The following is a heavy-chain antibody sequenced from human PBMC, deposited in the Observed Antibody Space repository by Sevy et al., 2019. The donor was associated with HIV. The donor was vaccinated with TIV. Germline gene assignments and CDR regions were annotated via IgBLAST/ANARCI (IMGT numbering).Heavy chain of an antibody. CDR2: ISGSGGST. CDR1: GFTFSSYA. CDR3: AKRSNAAGSGY. D-gene: IGHD3-10*01. J-gene: IGHJ4*02. V-gene: IGHV3-23*01. Sequence: GESLRLSCAASGFTFSSYAMSWVRQAPGKGLEWVSAISGSGGSTYYADSVKGRFTISRDNSKNTLYLQMNSLRAEDTAVYYCAKRSNAAGSGYWGQGTLVTVSS.